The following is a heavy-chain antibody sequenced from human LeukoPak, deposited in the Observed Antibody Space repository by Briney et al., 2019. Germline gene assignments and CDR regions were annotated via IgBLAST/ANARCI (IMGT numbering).Heavy chain of an antibody. CDR1: GGSISSYY. CDR3: ARVSITIFWGFDY. D-gene: IGHD3-9*01. CDR2: INHSGST. J-gene: IGHJ4*02. Sequence: SETLSLTCTVSGGSISSYYWSWIRQPPGKGLEWIGEINHSGSTNYNPSLKSRVTISVDTSKNQFSLKLSSVTAADTAVYYCARVSITIFWGFDYWGQGTLVTVSS. V-gene: IGHV4-34*01.